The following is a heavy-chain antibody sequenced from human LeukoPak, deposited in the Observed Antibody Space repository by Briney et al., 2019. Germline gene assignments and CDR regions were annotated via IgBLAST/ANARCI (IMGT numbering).Heavy chain of an antibody. V-gene: IGHV3-15*01. J-gene: IGHJ4*02. CDR2: IKSKTDGGTT. D-gene: IGHD5-12*01. Sequence: GGSLRLSCAASGFTFTNAWMSWVRQAPGKGLEWVGRIKSKTDGGTTDYAAPVKGRLTISRDDSKNTLSLQVDSLKTEDTAVYYCTTGFRSGYEYWGQGTLVTVSS. CDR3: TTGFRSGYEY. CDR1: GFTFTNAW.